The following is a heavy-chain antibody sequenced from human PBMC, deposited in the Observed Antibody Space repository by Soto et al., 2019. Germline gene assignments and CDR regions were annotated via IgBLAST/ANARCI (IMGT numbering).Heavy chain of an antibody. CDR3: ARGGGYSYGTNDAFDI. J-gene: IGHJ3*02. Sequence: GGSLRLSCAASGFTFKTYGMHWVRQAPGKGLEWVAVISDDGSNKYNIASVEGRFTISRDDSKNTLSLQMNSLRDEDTAVYYCARGGGYSYGTNDAFDIWGQGTMVTVSS. CDR2: ISDDGSNK. CDR1: GFTFKTYG. D-gene: IGHD5-18*01. V-gene: IGHV3-30*03.